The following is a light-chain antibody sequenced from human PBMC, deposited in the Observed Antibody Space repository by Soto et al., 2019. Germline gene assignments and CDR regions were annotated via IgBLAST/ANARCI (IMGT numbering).Light chain of an antibody. CDR1: QAISSW. V-gene: IGKV1-12*02. CDR2: AAT. CDR3: QQVYSFPFT. J-gene: IGKJ3*01. Sequence: DIQMTQSPSSVSASVGDSVTIPCRASQAISSWLAWYQQKPGKAPKLLIYAATSLQSGVPSRFIGSGSGTDFTLTISSLQPEDFATYYCQQVYSFPFTFGRGTKVDI.